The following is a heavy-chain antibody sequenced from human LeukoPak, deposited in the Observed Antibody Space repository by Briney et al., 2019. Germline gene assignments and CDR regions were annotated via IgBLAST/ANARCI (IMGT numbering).Heavy chain of an antibody. CDR1: GGSISLYY. J-gene: IGHJ4*02. D-gene: IGHD3-10*01. V-gene: IGHV4-59*01. CDR3: ARGRGSLTY. CDR2: FYDTRSP. Sequence: SETLSLTCTVSGGSISLYYWSWIRQPPGKGLEWIGYFYDTRSPKYNPSLERRVTISVDVSRNQFSLNLTSVTAADTAVYYCARGRGSLTYWGQGTLATVSS.